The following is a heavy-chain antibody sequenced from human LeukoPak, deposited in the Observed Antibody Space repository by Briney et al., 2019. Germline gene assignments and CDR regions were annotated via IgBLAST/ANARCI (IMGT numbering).Heavy chain of an antibody. CDR2: IRYDGSNK. Sequence: PGGSLRLSCAASGFTFSSYGMHWVRQAPGKGLEWVAFIRYDGSNKYYADSVKGRFTISRDNSKNTLYLQMNSLRAEDTAVYYCAKDWWGAAIAAAGTNYYYYYYMDVWGKGTTVTVSS. CDR1: GFTFSSYG. CDR3: AKDWWGAAIAAAGTNYYYYYYMDV. J-gene: IGHJ6*03. V-gene: IGHV3-30*02. D-gene: IGHD6-13*01.